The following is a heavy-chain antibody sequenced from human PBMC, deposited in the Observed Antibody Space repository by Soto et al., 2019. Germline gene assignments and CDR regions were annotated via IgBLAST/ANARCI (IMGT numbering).Heavy chain of an antibody. Sequence: GGSLRLSCAASGFTFSSYAMHWVRQAPGKGLEWVAVISYDGSNKYYADSVKGRFTISRDNSKNTLYLQMNSLRAEDTAVYYCARDLGLEVFDYVWGSYPASYYYYGMDVWGQGTTVTVSS. J-gene: IGHJ6*02. D-gene: IGHD3-16*01. CDR2: ISYDGSNK. CDR3: ARDLGLEVFDYVWGSYPASYYYYGMDV. CDR1: GFTFSSYA. V-gene: IGHV3-30-3*01.